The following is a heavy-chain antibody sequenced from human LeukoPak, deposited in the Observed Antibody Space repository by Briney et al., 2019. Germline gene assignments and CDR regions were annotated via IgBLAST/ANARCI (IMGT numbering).Heavy chain of an antibody. CDR1: GDSVSSNGAS. Sequence: SQTLSLTCAISGDSVSSNGASWNWIRQSPSRGLEWLGRSYYRSQQWHSDYAPSVKGRITLDPDTSKNQFSLQLNSMTPEDTAVYYCGRETDFGVVTNWGQGTLVTVSS. V-gene: IGHV6-1*01. CDR2: SYYRSQQWHS. J-gene: IGHJ4*02. CDR3: GRETDFGVVTN. D-gene: IGHD3-3*01.